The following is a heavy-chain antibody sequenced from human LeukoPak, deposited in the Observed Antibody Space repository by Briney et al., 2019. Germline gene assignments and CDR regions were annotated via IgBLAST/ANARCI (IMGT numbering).Heavy chain of an antibody. D-gene: IGHD6-19*01. J-gene: IGHJ4*02. Sequence: GGSLRLSCAVSGFTFDDYAMPWVRQAPGKGLEWVSGISWNSGSIGYADSVKGRFTISRDNAKNSLYLQMNSLRAEDTALYYCAKDRSIGWYYFDYWGQGTLVTVSS. V-gene: IGHV3-9*01. CDR2: ISWNSGSI. CDR1: GFTFDDYA. CDR3: AKDRSIGWYYFDY.